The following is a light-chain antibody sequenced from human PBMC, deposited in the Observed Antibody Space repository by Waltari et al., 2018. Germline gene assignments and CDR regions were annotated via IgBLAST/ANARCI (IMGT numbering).Light chain of an antibody. V-gene: IGLV1-51*02. CDR3: GTWDSSLSFWV. CDR2: ENN. CDR1: SSNIGNNY. Sequence: QSVLTQPPSVSAAPGQKVTISCSGSSSNIGNNYVSWYQQLPGTAPKLLIYENNKRPAGMPDRVSGSKSGTSATLGITGLQTGDEADYYCGTWDSSLSFWVFGGGTKLTVL. J-gene: IGLJ3*02.